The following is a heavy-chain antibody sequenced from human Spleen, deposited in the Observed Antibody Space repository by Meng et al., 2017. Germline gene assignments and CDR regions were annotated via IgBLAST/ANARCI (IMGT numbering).Heavy chain of an antibody. CDR1: GFTFSDYY. CDR2: ISSSGSII. Sequence: GESLKISCAASGFTFSDYYMSWIRQAPGKGLEWVSYISSSGSIIYYADSVKGRFTISRDNAKNSLYLQMNSLRAEDTAVYYCARGRYYDFWSGYYTKVTQYYYYGMDVWGQGKTVTVSS. V-gene: IGHV3-11*04. J-gene: IGHJ6*02. D-gene: IGHD3-3*01. CDR3: ARGRYYDFWSGYYTKVTQYYYYGMDV.